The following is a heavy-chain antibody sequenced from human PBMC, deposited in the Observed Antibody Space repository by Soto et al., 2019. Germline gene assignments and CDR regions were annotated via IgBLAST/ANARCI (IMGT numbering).Heavy chain of an antibody. CDR3: ARVKSDVLRFLEWLHSHGMDV. CDR2: INHSGST. D-gene: IGHD3-3*01. Sequence: SETLSLTCAVDGGCFSGYYWSWIRQPPGKGLEWIGDINHSGSTNYNPSLKSRVTISVDTSKNQFSLKLSSVTAADTAVYSCARVKSDVLRFLEWLHSHGMDVWGQGTTVTVS. V-gene: IGHV4-34*01. CDR1: GGCFSGYY. J-gene: IGHJ6*02.